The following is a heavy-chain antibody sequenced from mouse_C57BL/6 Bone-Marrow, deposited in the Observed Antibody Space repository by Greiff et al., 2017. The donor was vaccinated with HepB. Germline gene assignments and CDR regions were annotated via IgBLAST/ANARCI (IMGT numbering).Heavy chain of an antibody. V-gene: IGHV1-7*01. Sequence: QVQLQQSGAELAKPGASVKLSCKASGYTFTSYWMHWVKQRPGQGLEWIGYINPSSGYTKYNQKFKDKATLTADKSSSTAYMELSSLTYEDSAVYYCERRTSDGYDEAWFAYWGQGTLVTVSA. J-gene: IGHJ3*01. CDR2: INPSSGYT. D-gene: IGHD2-2*01. CDR3: ERRTSDGYDEAWFAY. CDR1: GYTFTSYW.